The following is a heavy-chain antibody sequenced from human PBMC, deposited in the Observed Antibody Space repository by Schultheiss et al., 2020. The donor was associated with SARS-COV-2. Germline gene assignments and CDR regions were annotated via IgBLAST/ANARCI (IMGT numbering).Heavy chain of an antibody. V-gene: IGHV4-38-2*01. CDR2: IYHSGST. CDR1: GYSISSGYY. Sequence: SETLSLTCAVSGYSISSGYYWSWIRQPPGKGLEWIGSIYHSGSTNYNPSLKSRVTMSVDTSKNQFSLKLSSVTAADTAVYYCARGGMATGGDWGQGTLVTVSS. D-gene: IGHD5-24*01. CDR3: ARGGMATGGD. J-gene: IGHJ4*02.